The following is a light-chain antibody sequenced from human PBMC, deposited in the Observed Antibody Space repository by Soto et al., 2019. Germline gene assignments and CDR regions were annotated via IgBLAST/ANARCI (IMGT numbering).Light chain of an antibody. CDR3: MQALQTRLT. Sequence: DIVMTQSPLSLPVTPGEPASISCRSSQSLLHSNGYNYLDWYLQKPGQSPQLLIYLGSNRASGVPDRFSGSGSGTDFTLKISRVEAEDVGVYYCMQALQTRLTFGGVPRWRSN. CDR2: LGS. CDR1: QSLLHSNGYNY. V-gene: IGKV2-28*01. J-gene: IGKJ4*01.